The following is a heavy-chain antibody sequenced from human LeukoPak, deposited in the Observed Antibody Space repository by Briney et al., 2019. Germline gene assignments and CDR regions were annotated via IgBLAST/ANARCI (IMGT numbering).Heavy chain of an antibody. V-gene: IGHV3-48*03. CDR3: ASEHSGNYYRPFDY. J-gene: IGHJ4*02. CDR1: GFTFSSYE. Sequence: GGSLRLSCAASGFTFSSYEMNWVRQAPGKGLEWVSYISSSGSTIYYADSVKGRFTISRDNAKNSLYLQMNSLRAEDTAVYYCASEHSGNYYRPFDYWGQGTLVTVSS. D-gene: IGHD1-26*01. CDR2: ISSSGSTI.